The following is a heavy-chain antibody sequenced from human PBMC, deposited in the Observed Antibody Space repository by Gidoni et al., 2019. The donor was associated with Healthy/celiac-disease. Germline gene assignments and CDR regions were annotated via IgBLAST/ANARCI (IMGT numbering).Heavy chain of an antibody. CDR1: GFTLTSSA. Sequence: QMQLVQSGPEVKKPGNSVKVSCKAHGFTLTSSAVQWVRPARGQRLEWIGWIVVGSGNTNYAQKFQERVTITRDMSTSTAYMELSSLRSEDTAVYYCAAVTTVTTGFDYWGQGTLVTVSS. J-gene: IGHJ4*02. CDR3: AAVTTVTTGFDY. V-gene: IGHV1-58*01. CDR2: IVVGSGNT. D-gene: IGHD4-17*01.